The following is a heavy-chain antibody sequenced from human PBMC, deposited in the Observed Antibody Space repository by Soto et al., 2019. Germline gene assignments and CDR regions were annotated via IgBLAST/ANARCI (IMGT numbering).Heavy chain of an antibody. V-gene: IGHV3-7*01. CDR3: ARDPGVITRCDAFDI. CDR2: IKQDGSEK. CDR1: GFTFSSYW. D-gene: IGHD3-10*01. Sequence: HPGGSLRLSCAASGFTFSSYWMSWVRQAPRKGLERVANIKQDGSEKYYVDSVKGRFTISRDNAKNSLYLQMNSLRAEDTAVYYCARDPGVITRCDAFDIWGQGTMVTVSS. J-gene: IGHJ3*02.